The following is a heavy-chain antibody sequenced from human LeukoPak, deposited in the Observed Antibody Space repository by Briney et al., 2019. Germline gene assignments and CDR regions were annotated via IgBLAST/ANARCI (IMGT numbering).Heavy chain of an antibody. CDR1: GFTFSSYW. D-gene: IGHD3-3*01. CDR3: AKEGDYDFWSGSSFDY. V-gene: IGHV3-7*03. CDR2: IKQDGSEK. Sequence: QPGGSLRLSCAASGFTFSSYWMSWVRQAPGKGLEWVANIKQDGSEKYYVDSVKGRFAISRDNAKNSLYLQMNSLRAEDTAVYYCAKEGDYDFWSGSSFDYWGQGTLVTVSS. J-gene: IGHJ4*02.